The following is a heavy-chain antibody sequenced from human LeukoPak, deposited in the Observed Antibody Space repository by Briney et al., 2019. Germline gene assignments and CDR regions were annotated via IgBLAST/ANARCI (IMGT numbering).Heavy chain of an antibody. Sequence: VASVKVSSKASGYTFTSYGISWVRQAPGQGLEWMGWINPNSGGTNYAQKFQGRVTMTRDTSISTAYMELSRLRSDDTAVYYCARSVPPYDFWPLVGSLDDAFDIWGQGTMVTVSS. CDR1: GYTFTSYG. V-gene: IGHV1-2*02. CDR3: ARSVPPYDFWPLVGSLDDAFDI. J-gene: IGHJ3*02. CDR2: INPNSGGT. D-gene: IGHD3-3*01.